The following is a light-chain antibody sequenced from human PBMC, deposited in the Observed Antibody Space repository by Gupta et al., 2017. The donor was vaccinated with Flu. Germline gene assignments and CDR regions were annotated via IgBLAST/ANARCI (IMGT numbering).Light chain of an antibody. Sequence: NGDTFLDWYLQKPGQSPQLLIYLASKRASGVPDRFSGSGSGTDFTLRISRVEAEDVGVYYCMQALQTPYTFGQGTKVEIK. V-gene: IGKV2-28*01. CDR3: MQALQTPYT. J-gene: IGKJ2*01. CDR1: NGDTF. CDR2: LAS.